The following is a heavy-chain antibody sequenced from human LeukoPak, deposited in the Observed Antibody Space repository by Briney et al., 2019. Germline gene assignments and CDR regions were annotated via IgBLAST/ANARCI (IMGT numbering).Heavy chain of an antibody. Sequence: GGSLRLSCAASGFTVSSNYMSWVRQAPGKGLEWVSVIYSGGSTYYADSVKGRFTISRDNSKNTLYLQMNSLRAEDTTVYYCARPYQYYDSSMGAFDIWGQGTMVTVSS. V-gene: IGHV3-53*01. D-gene: IGHD3-22*01. CDR3: ARPYQYYDSSMGAFDI. CDR1: GFTVSSNY. J-gene: IGHJ3*02. CDR2: IYSGGST.